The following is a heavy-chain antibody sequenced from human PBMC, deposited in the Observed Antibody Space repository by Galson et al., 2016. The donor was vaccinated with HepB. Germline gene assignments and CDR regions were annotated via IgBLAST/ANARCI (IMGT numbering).Heavy chain of an antibody. J-gene: IGHJ2*01. CDR1: GGSMDNYY. CDR3: ARDLGGRSSWYFDF. CDR2: IHPSGNI. D-gene: IGHD2-15*01. V-gene: IGHV4-4*07. Sequence: ETLSLTCTVSGGSMDNYYWSWLRQSAGKGLEWLGRIHPSGNITYSPSLQSRVTLSVDTSKSHFSLNLTSVTAADTAVYFCARDLGGRSSWYFDFWGRGTLVTVSS.